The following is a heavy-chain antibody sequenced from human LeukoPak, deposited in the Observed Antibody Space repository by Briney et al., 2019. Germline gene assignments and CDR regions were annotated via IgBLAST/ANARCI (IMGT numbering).Heavy chain of an antibody. D-gene: IGHD3-22*01. Sequence: ASVKVSCKASGYTFTGYYMHWVRQAPGQGLEWMGRISAYNGNTNYAQKLQGRVTMTTDTSTSTAYMELRSLRSDDTAVYYCARVLGYYYDSTRVDAFDIWGQGTMVTVSS. CDR2: ISAYNGNT. CDR3: ARVLGYYYDSTRVDAFDI. J-gene: IGHJ3*02. CDR1: GYTFTGYY. V-gene: IGHV1-18*04.